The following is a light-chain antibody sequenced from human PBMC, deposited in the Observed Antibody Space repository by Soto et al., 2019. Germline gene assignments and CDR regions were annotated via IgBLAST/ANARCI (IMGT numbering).Light chain of an antibody. V-gene: IGKV1-5*01. CDR1: HSINRW. J-gene: IGKJ1*01. CDR3: QHYNSYPYT. Sequence: DIQMTQSRSTLSASVGDRVTISSRASHSINRWLAWYQQKPGKAPKFLIYDASSLESGVPSRFSGSGLGTEFTLTISSLQPDDFATYYCQHYNSYPYTFGQGTKVDI. CDR2: DAS.